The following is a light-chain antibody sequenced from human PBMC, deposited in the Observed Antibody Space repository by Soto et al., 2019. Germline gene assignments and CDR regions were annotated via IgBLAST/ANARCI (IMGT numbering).Light chain of an antibody. CDR3: SSYTSSSTLYV. J-gene: IGLJ1*01. CDR2: DVS. V-gene: IGLV2-14*01. Sequence: QSVLTQPASVSGSPGQSITISCTGTSSDVGGYNYVSWYQQHPGKAPKLMIYDVSNRPSGVSNRFSGSKSGNTASLTISGLQAEDEVDYYCSSYTSSSTLYVFGTGTKVT. CDR1: SSDVGGYNY.